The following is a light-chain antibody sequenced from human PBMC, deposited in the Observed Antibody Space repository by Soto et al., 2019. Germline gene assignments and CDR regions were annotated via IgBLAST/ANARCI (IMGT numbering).Light chain of an antibody. Sequence: SYELTQPSSVSVSPGQTARITCSGDVVAKKYGRWFQQKPGQAPVLVIYKDSERPSGIPERFPGSSSGTTVTLTISGAQVEDEADYYCYSAADNNLVFGGGTKLTVL. CDR2: KDS. CDR1: VVAKKY. CDR3: YSAADNNLV. J-gene: IGLJ2*01. V-gene: IGLV3-27*01.